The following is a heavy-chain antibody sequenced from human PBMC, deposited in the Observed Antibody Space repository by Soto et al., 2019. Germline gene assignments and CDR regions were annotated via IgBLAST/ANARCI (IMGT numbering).Heavy chain of an antibody. Sequence: SETLSLTCTVSGDSVSSGSYFWSWIRQPPGRGLEWIGYIYYSGSTNYNPSLKNRVTISVDTSKNQFSLKLSSVAAADTAVYYCARDDGGDGYGGDYYGMDVWGQGTTVTVSS. CDR2: IYYSGST. CDR3: ARDDGGDGYGGDYYGMDV. V-gene: IGHV4-61*01. CDR1: GDSVSSGSYF. J-gene: IGHJ6*02. D-gene: IGHD5-12*01.